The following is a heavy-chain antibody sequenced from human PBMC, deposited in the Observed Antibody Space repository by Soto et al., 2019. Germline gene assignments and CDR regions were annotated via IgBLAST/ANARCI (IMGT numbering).Heavy chain of an antibody. V-gene: IGHV3-74*01. D-gene: IGHD3-10*01. Sequence: EVQLVESGGGLVQPGGSLRLSGAASGFTFTTSWMHWVRQAPEKGLVWVSHINSDGSTTTYADSVRGRFTISRDNAKNTLYLQMNSLRVEDTAVYYCARDRDYGMDVWGQGTTVIVSS. CDR3: ARDRDYGMDV. CDR2: INSDGSTT. J-gene: IGHJ6*02. CDR1: GFTFTTSW.